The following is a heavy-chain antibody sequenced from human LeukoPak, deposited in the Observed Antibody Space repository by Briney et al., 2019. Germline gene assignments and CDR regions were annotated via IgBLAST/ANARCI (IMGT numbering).Heavy chain of an antibody. CDR3: AASSPSDY. Sequence: GGSLRLSCAASGFTFSSYSMNWVRQAPGRGLEWVSSISSSTSYIYYADSVKGRFTISRDNAKNSLYLQMNSLRAEDTALYYCAASSPSDYWGQGTLVTVSS. J-gene: IGHJ4*02. V-gene: IGHV3-21*01. CDR1: GFTFSSYS. CDR2: ISSSTSYI.